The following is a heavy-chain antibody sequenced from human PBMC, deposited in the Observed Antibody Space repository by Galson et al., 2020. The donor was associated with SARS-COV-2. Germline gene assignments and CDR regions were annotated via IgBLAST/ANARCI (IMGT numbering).Heavy chain of an antibody. CDR3: ASLCSGGACYLDY. D-gene: IGHD2-15*01. Sequence: ASVKVSCKASGYTFTDHYVHWVRQAPGQGLQWMGRLNTNSGGTEYAQNFQGRVTLTRDTSINTAYMELTRLTSDDTALYYCASLCSGGACYLDYWGQGTLLTVSS. J-gene: IGHJ4*02. CDR2: LNTNSGGT. CDR1: GYTFTDHY. V-gene: IGHV1-2*06.